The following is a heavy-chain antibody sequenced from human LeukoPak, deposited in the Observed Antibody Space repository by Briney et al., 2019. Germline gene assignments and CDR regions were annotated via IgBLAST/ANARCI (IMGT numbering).Heavy chain of an antibody. CDR3: ARTRVDSRALDALDI. CDR2: LYSDGTT. V-gene: IGHV3-53*01. D-gene: IGHD3-22*01. J-gene: IGHJ3*02. Sequence: GGSLRLSCAASGLTVSGNYMSWVRQAPGKGLEWVSILYSDGTTYYADSVKGRFTISRDISKNTLYLQMNSLRAEDTAVYYCARTRVDSRALDALDIWGQGTMVTVSS. CDR1: GLTVSGNY.